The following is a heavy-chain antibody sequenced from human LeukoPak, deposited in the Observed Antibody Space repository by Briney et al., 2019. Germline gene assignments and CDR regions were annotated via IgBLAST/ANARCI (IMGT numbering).Heavy chain of an antibody. CDR1: GGSTRSSSYY. V-gene: IGHV4-39*01. Sequence: SETLSLTCTVSGGSTRSSSYYWGWIRQPPGKGLEWIGSIYYSGSTYYDASLKSRGTISVDTSKNQFSLKLNSVTAADTAVYFCARQVVAVAGTGYFDYWGQGTLVTVSS. J-gene: IGHJ4*02. CDR3: ARQVVAVAGTGYFDY. D-gene: IGHD6-19*01. CDR2: IYYSGST.